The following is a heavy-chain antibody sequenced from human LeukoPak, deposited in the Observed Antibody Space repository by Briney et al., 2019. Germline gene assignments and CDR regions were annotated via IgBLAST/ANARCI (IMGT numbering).Heavy chain of an antibody. Sequence: SETLSLTCTVSGGSISSGGYYWSWIRQPPGKGLEWIGYIYYSGSTNYNPSLKSRVTISVDTSKNQFSLKLSSVTAANTAVYYCARVNFDWSYYYYGMDVWGKGTTVTVSS. CDR2: IYYSGST. CDR3: ARVNFDWSYYYYGMDV. J-gene: IGHJ6*04. CDR1: GGSISSGGYY. D-gene: IGHD3-9*01. V-gene: IGHV4-61*08.